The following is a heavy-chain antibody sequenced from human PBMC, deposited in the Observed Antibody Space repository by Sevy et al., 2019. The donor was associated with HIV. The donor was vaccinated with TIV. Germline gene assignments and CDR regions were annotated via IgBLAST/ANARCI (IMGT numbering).Heavy chain of an antibody. CDR1: GGSISSYY. CDR3: AGDRRDCYNSYHYYGMDV. V-gene: IGHV4-59*13. CDR2: IYYSGST. J-gene: IGHJ6*02. Sequence: SETLSLTCTVSGGSISSYYWSWIRQPPGKGLEWIGYIYYSGSTNYNPSLKSRVTISVDTSKNQFSLKLSSVTAADTAVYYCAGDRRDCYNSYHYYGMDVWGQGTTVTVSS. D-gene: IGHD2-21*01.